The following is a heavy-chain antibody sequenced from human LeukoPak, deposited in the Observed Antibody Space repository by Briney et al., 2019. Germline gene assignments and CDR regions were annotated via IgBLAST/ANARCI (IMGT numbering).Heavy chain of an antibody. Sequence: PGGSLRLSCEASGFTFRSYWMSWVRQAPGKGLEWVDNIKQDGSEKYYVDTVKGRFTISRDNDKKSLYLQMNSLRAEDTAVYYCARDGLPFDYWGQGTLVTVSS. V-gene: IGHV3-7*03. CDR1: GFTFRSYW. CDR2: IKQDGSEK. CDR3: ARDGLPFDY. J-gene: IGHJ4*02.